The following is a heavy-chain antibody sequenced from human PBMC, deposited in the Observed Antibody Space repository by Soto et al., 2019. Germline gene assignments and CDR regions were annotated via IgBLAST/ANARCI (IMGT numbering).Heavy chain of an antibody. Sequence: QVQLQESGPGLVKPSQTLSLTCTVSGGSISRSGYFWSWIRQHPGKGLEWIGYIYDSGSTYYNPSLKSRVSLPLDTSKNQFSLNLTSVTPADTAMYYRGRSSSSYFAYWGQGTLVTVSS. CDR2: IYDSGST. D-gene: IGHD6-6*01. J-gene: IGHJ4*02. CDR3: GRSSSSYFAY. V-gene: IGHV4-31*03. CDR1: GGSISRSGYF.